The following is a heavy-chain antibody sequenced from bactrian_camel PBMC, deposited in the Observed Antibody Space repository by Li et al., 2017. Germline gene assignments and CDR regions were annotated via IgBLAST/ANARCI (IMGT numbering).Heavy chain of an antibody. CDR2: LDVGGIP. J-gene: IGHJ4*01. Sequence: HVQLVESGGGSVQPGGSLTLSCTASGYQFSSFCMGWYRQAPGKDRVRVAALDVGGIPSYTASVKGRFTISKDNAKNTVYLQMNSQKIEDTAVYYCALGSSRQATMTARGKGTQVTVS. CDR1: GYQFSSFC. V-gene: IGHV3S53*01. D-gene: IGHD3*01.